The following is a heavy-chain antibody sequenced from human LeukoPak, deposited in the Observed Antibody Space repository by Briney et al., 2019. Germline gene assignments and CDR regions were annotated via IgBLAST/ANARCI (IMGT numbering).Heavy chain of an antibody. Sequence: PGGSLRLSCAASRLTFTYWMSWVRQAPGKGLEWVANIKQDGGEKYYVDSVKGRFTIFRDNAKKSLYLQMNSLGAEDTAVYYCASSFSDDFWSGHFWGQGTLVTVSS. CDR3: ASSFSDDFWSGHF. D-gene: IGHD3-3*01. V-gene: IGHV3-7*01. J-gene: IGHJ4*02. CDR2: IKQDGGEK. CDR1: RLTFTYW.